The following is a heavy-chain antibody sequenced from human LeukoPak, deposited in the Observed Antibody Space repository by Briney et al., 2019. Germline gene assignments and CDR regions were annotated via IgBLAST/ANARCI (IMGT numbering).Heavy chain of an antibody. CDR2: IKEDGSEK. CDR1: GFTFSSYS. Sequence: GGSLRLSCAASGFTFSSYSMSWVRQPPGKGLEWVANIKEDGSEKCYVDSVKGRFTISRDNAKNSLYLQINSLRAEDTAVYDCATDYPGYWGQGTLVTVSS. J-gene: IGHJ4*02. V-gene: IGHV3-7*04. CDR3: ATDYPGY.